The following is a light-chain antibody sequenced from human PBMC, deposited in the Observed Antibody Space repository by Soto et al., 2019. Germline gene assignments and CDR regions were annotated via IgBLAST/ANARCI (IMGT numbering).Light chain of an antibody. Sequence: QSVLTQPPSASGSPGQSVTISCTGTSSDVGGYNYVSWYQQHPGKAPKLMIYEVNKRPSGVPDRFSGSKSGNTASPTVSGLQAEDEADYYCSSYAGSTNPNFGFGTGTKVTVL. CDR2: EVN. CDR3: SSYAGSTNPNFG. V-gene: IGLV2-8*01. CDR1: SSDVGGYNY. J-gene: IGLJ1*01.